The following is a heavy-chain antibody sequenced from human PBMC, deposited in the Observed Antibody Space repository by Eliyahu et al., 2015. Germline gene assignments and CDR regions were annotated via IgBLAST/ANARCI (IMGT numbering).Heavy chain of an antibody. CDR2: XYPGDSDT. CDR1: GXSFSTYW. CDR3: ASHSRRDVLGAFDI. J-gene: IGHJ3*02. D-gene: IGHD5-24*01. Sequence: EVQLVQSGAEVKKPGESLKISCQGSGXSFSTYWIGWVRQGPGKGLGWMGIXYPGDSDTRYNPSFQGQVTISADKSISTAYLQWSTLTASDTAMYYCASHSRRDVLGAFDIWGQGTMIIVSS. V-gene: IGHV5-51*03.